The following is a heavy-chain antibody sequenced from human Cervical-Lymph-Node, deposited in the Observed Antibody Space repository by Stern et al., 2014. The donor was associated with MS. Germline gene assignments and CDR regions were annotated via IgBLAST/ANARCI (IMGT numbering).Heavy chain of an antibody. J-gene: IGHJ4*02. CDR3: ARRAYSYGYLYYFDS. CDR2: VRGSGAST. CDR1: GSTFATYA. D-gene: IGHD5-18*01. V-gene: IGHV3-23*04. Sequence: EVQLGESGGGLVQPGGSLRVSCAASGSTFATYAMSWVRQAPGKGLEWVSGVRGSGASTYYADSVKGRFTISRDNSMNTLYLQMKTLRVEDTAVYYCARRAYSYGYLYYFDSWGQGTLVTVSS.